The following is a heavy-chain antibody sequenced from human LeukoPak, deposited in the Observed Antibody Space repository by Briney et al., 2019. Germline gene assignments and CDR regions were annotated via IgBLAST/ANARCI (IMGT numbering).Heavy chain of an antibody. J-gene: IGHJ5*02. Sequence: KVSETLSLTCTVSGGPISSYYWSWIRQPPGEGLEWIGYIYYSGSTNYNPSLKSRVTISVDTSKNQFSLKLSSVTAADTAVYYCAGVTAVADLGWFDPWGQGTLVTVSS. D-gene: IGHD6-19*01. CDR2: IYYSGST. CDR3: AGVTAVADLGWFDP. V-gene: IGHV4-59*08. CDR1: GGPISSYY.